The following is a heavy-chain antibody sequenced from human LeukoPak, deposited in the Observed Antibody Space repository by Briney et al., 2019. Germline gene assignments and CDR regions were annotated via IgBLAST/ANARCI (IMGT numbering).Heavy chain of an antibody. CDR1: GGSISSGSYY. CDR3: ASREGRKAFDI. J-gene: IGHJ3*02. Sequence: SQTLSLTCTVSGGSISSGSYYWSWIRQPAGKGLEWIGRIYTSGSTNYNPSLKSRVTISVDTSKNQFSLKLSSVTAADTAVYYCASREGRKAFDIWGQGTMVTVSS. D-gene: IGHD1-14*01. V-gene: IGHV4-61*02. CDR2: IYTSGST.